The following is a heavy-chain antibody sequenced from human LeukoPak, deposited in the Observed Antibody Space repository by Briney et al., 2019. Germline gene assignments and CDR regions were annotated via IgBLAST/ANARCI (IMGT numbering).Heavy chain of an antibody. CDR1: GFTFSSYA. Sequence: PGGSLRLSCAASGFTFSSYAMHWVRQAPGKGLEWVAVTSYDGSNKYYADSVKGRFTISRDNSKNTLYLQMNSLRAEDTAVYYCARGRYSSGWDDPRIDYWGQGTLVTVSS. V-gene: IGHV3-30-3*01. J-gene: IGHJ4*02. D-gene: IGHD6-19*01. CDR2: TSYDGSNK. CDR3: ARGRYSSGWDDPRIDY.